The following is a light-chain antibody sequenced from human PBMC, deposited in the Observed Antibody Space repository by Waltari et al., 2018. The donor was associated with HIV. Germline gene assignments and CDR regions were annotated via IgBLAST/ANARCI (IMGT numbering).Light chain of an antibody. CDR3: QSYDNTWGV. Sequence: QPGLTQPPSISAAPGATVSISCVGSSSSIGAGQVVPWYQHRPGEAPRLLLYSNNIRTAGIPYRFSNSRSGNSASLLITGLRLEDEADYFCQSYDNTWGVFGGGTKLTVL. V-gene: IGLV1-40*01. CDR1: SSSIGAGQV. J-gene: IGLJ2*01. CDR2: SNN.